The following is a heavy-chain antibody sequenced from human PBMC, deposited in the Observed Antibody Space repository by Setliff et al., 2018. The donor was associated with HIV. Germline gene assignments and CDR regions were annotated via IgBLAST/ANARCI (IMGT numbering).Heavy chain of an antibody. CDR1: GYTFNNFD. CDR3: ARIAVGGSHGTDYHMDV. CDR2: MNPKTGNT. D-gene: IGHD6-13*01. Sequence: ASVKVSCKASGYTFNNFDINWVRQTAGQGLEWVGWMNPKTGNTGYAHRFQGRVSITRSTSTGTAYMELNGLKPEDTAAYFCARIAVGGSHGTDYHMDVWGGGTMVTVSS. J-gene: IGHJ6*03. V-gene: IGHV1-8*03.